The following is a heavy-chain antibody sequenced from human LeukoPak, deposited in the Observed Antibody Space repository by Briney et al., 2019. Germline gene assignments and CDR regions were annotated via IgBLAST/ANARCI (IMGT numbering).Heavy chain of an antibody. Sequence: GGSLRHSCAASGFTFSSYWMHWVRQAPGKGLVWVSRINSDGSSTSYADSVKGRFTISRDNAKNTLYLQMNSLRAEDTAVYYCAREDCSSTSCYFRYYYYGMDVWGQGTTVTVSS. CDR1: GFTFSSYW. CDR3: AREDCSSTSCYFRYYYYGMDV. D-gene: IGHD2-2*01. V-gene: IGHV3-74*01. J-gene: IGHJ6*02. CDR2: INSDGSST.